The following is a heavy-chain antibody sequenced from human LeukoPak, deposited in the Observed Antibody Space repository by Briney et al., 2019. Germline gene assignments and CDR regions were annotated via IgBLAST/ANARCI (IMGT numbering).Heavy chain of an antibody. Sequence: ASVKVSCKASGYTFTGYYIHWVRQAPGQGLEWMGWINPHSGGTNYAQKLQGRVTMTTDTSTSTAYMELRSLRSDDTAVYYCARQGPVRFLEWVQEPNWFDPWGQGTLVTVSS. V-gene: IGHV1-2*02. CDR3: ARQGPVRFLEWVQEPNWFDP. CDR1: GYTFTGYY. D-gene: IGHD3-3*01. J-gene: IGHJ5*02. CDR2: INPHSGGT.